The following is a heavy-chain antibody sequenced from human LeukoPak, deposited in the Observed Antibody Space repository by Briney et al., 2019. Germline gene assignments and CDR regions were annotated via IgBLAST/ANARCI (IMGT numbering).Heavy chain of an antibody. J-gene: IGHJ6*02. CDR3: ARGGGLDV. V-gene: IGHV3-7*03. D-gene: IGHD3-16*01. CDR2: INHNGNVN. Sequence: GGSLRLSCAASGFTFSSYWMNWARQASGRGLEWVASINHNGNVNYYVDSVKGRFTISRDNAKNSLNLQMSNLRAEDTAVYFCARGGGLDVWGQGATVTVSS. CDR1: GFTFSSYW.